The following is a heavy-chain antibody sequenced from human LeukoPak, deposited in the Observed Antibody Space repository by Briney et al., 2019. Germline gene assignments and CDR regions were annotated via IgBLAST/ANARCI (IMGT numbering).Heavy chain of an antibody. CDR1: GGSISSGSYY. D-gene: IGHD3-22*01. CDR2: IYTSGST. V-gene: IGHV4-61*02. J-gene: IGHJ4*02. CDR3: ARDTYHYDISGYYRLDY. Sequence: SQTLSLTCTVSGGSISSGSYYWSWIRQPAGKGLEWIGRIYTSGSTNYNPSLNSRVTISVDTSKNQVSLKLTSVTAADTAVYYCARDTYHYDISGYYRLDYWGQGTPVTVSS.